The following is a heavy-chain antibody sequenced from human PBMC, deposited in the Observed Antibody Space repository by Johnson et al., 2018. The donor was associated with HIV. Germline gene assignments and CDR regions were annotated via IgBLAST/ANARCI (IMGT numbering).Heavy chain of an antibody. V-gene: IGHV3-11*04. J-gene: IGHJ3*02. CDR1: GFTFSDYY. CDR2: IRTSSSTI. D-gene: IGHD1-26*01. Sequence: QVQLVESGGDVVRPGGSLRLSCAASGFTFSDYYMSWIRQAPGKGPEWISYIRTSSSTIYYADSVKGRFTISRDNAKNSLYLQMNSLSTEDTAIYYCVKDSKRELLQGKDAFDIWGQGTMVTVSS. CDR3: VKDSKRELLQGKDAFDI.